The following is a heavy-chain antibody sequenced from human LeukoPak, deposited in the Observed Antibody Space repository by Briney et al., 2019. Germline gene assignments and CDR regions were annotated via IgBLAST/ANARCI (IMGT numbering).Heavy chain of an antibody. CDR2: IYHSGST. V-gene: IGHV4-30-2*02. J-gene: IGHJ5*02. CDR3: ARTAPPYYDFWSGHGGWFDP. D-gene: IGHD3-3*01. Sequence: PPETLSLTCTVSGGSISSGGYYWSWIRQPPGKGLEWIGYIYHSGSTYYNPSLKSRVTISVDRSKNQFSLKLSSVTAADTAVYYCARTAPPYYDFWSGHGGWFDPWGQGTLVTVSS. CDR1: GGSISSGGYY.